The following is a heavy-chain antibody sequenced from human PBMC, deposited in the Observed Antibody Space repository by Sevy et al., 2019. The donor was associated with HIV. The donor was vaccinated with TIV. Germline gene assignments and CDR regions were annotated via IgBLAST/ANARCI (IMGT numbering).Heavy chain of an antibody. CDR3: AKDIVAVVGDAFDI. D-gene: IGHD2-15*01. CDR2: TRGRDGAT. Sequence: GGSLRLSCAASGFSFISYAMNWVRQAPGKGLELVSATRGRDGATYYADSVKGRFSISRDNSKNTLYLQMDSLRAEDTAVYYCAKDIVAVVGDAFDIWGQGTMVTVSS. V-gene: IGHV3-23*01. J-gene: IGHJ3*02. CDR1: GFSFISYA.